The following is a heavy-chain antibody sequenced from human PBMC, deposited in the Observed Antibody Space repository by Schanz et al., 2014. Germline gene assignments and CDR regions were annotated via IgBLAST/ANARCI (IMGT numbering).Heavy chain of an antibody. CDR2: ISPYTGNT. CDR3: ARGGGPEDVVDS. CDR1: GYTFSDYG. D-gene: IGHD5-12*01. J-gene: IGHJ3*02. Sequence: QVQLVQSGDEVKKPGASVKVSCKTSGYTFSDYGITWVRQAPGQGLEWVGWISPYTGNTHYFDKMEGRVTMTTDTSTSTAYMELRSLRSDDTAVYYCARGGGPEDVVDSWGQGTMLAVSS. V-gene: IGHV1-18*01.